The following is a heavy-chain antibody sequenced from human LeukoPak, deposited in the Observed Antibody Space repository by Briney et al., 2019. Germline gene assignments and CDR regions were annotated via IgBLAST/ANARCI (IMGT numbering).Heavy chain of an antibody. V-gene: IGHV3-23*01. CDR1: GFIFSSHG. D-gene: IGHD1-1*01. CDR3: AKDLAYIRFDN. Sequence: GGSLRLSCAASGFIFSSHGMNWVPQAPGNGREWVSGISPSGDITYYAYSVKVRFTISRDNSKNTVYLQMDSLRFEDAAVYYCAKDLAYIRFDNWDQGTLVTVSS. J-gene: IGHJ4*02. CDR2: ISPSGDIT.